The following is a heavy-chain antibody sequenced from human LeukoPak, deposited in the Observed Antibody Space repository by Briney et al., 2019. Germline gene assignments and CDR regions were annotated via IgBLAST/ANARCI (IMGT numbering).Heavy chain of an antibody. CDR1: GGSISSGSYY. D-gene: IGHD7-27*01. CDR3: ARITWGAFDI. Sequence: SETLSLTCTVSGGSISSGSYYWSWIRQPAGTGLEWIGRIYTSGSTNYNPSLKSRVTISVDTSKNQFSLKLSSVTAADTAVYYCARITWGAFDIWGQGTMVTVSS. J-gene: IGHJ3*02. V-gene: IGHV4-61*02. CDR2: IYTSGST.